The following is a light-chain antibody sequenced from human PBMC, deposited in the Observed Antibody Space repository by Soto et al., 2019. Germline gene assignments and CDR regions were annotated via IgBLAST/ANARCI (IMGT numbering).Light chain of an antibody. CDR1: QSVTSN. V-gene: IGKV3-15*01. CDR3: QQYNKWPLT. Sequence: EIVMTQSPATLSVSPGERPTLSCRASQSVTSNLAWYQQRPGQAPRLLIYGASTRATGIPARFSGSGSGTEFTLTISSLQSEDFAVYYCQQYNKWPLTFGGGTKVEIK. J-gene: IGKJ4*01. CDR2: GAS.